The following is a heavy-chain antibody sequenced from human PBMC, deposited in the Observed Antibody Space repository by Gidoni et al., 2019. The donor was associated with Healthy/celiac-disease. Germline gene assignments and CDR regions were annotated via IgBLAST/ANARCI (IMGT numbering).Heavy chain of an antibody. Sequence: EVQPLESGGGLVQSGGSLRLSCAASGLSFSPSHLHSVRQAPGKGLAWGAAIRVRGCSTYYADSVEGRFTSSRDNSKNTWYLQMNSLRAEDTAVDYCAKWGLRWFGELTTLYYYGMDVWGQGTTVTVSS. D-gene: IGHD3-10*01. J-gene: IGHJ6*02. CDR3: AKWGLRWFGELTTLYYYGMDV. CDR1: GLSFSPSH. V-gene: IGHV3-23*01. CDR2: IRVRGCST.